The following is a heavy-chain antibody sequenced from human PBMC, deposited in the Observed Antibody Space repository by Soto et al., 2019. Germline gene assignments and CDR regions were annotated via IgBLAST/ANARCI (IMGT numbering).Heavy chain of an antibody. V-gene: IGHV3-23*01. CDR3: AKDLWPVPPIDFDY. D-gene: IGHD3-10*01. CDR1: GFTFSSYA. Sequence: PGGALRLSCAASGFTFSSYAMSWGRQAPGKVLEWVSGISSSGVSTYYADSARGRFTISRDNSKSTLYLQMDSLRADDTAAYYCAKDLWPVPPIDFDYWGQGTPDNVSS. J-gene: IGHJ4*02. CDR2: ISSSGVST.